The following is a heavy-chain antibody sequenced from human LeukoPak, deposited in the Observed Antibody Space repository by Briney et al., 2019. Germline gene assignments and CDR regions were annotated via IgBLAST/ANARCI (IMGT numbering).Heavy chain of an antibody. J-gene: IGHJ4*02. CDR1: GYTFTTYG. CDR2: ISAYNGNT. D-gene: IGHD5-18*01. Sequence: ASVKVSCKTSGYTFTTYGIDWVRQAPGQGLEWMGWISAYNGNTSYAQTLQGRVTITTDTSTSTAFMELRSLRSDDTAVYYCAINGYSYGLDYWGQGTLVTVSS. CDR3: AINGYSYGLDY. V-gene: IGHV1-18*01.